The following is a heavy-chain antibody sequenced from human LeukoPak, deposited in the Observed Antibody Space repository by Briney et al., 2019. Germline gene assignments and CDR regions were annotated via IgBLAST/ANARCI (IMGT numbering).Heavy chain of an antibody. V-gene: IGHV4-30-2*01. CDR3: ARQSIAARPGENYYYYMDV. CDR1: GGSISSGGYY. J-gene: IGHJ6*03. D-gene: IGHD6-6*01. CDR2: IYHSGST. Sequence: PSQTLSLTCTVSGGSISSGGYYWSWIRQPPGKGLEWIGYIYHSGSTYYNPSLKSRVTISVDRSKNQFSLKLSSVTAADTAVYYCARQSIAARPGENYYYYMDVWGKGTTVTVSS.